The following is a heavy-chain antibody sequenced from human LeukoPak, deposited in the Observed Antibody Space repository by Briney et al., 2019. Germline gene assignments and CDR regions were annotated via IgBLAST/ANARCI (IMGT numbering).Heavy chain of an antibody. Sequence: GGSLRLSCAASGFTFSSYGMNWVRQAPGKGLEWVSSISSSSSYIYSADSVKGRFTISRDNAKNSLYLQMNSLRAEDTAVYYCARVGSLGNWFDPWGQGTLVTVSS. D-gene: IGHD7-27*01. J-gene: IGHJ5*02. CDR1: GFTFSSYG. CDR3: ARVGSLGNWFDP. V-gene: IGHV3-21*01. CDR2: ISSSSSYI.